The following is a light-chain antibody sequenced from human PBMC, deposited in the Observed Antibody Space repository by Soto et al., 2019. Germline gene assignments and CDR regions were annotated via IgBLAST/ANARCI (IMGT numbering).Light chain of an antibody. Sequence: DVQMTQSPSSLSASVGDRVTITCRTSQRIRTSLNWYQQKPGKAPKFLIYDASCLQSEVSSRFSGSGSGTDFTLTISSVQPEDFATYYCQQSYSVPPTFGQGTKLEI. CDR3: QQSYSVPPT. CDR1: QRIRTS. J-gene: IGKJ2*01. V-gene: IGKV1-39*01. CDR2: DAS.